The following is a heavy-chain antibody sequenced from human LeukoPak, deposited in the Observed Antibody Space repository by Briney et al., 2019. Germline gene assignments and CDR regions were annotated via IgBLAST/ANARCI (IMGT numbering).Heavy chain of an antibody. V-gene: IGHV3-23*01. J-gene: IGHJ4*01. CDR1: GFSFSSYG. CDR2: MSGSGGTT. CDR3: AKTNGYYSG. D-gene: IGHD3-22*01. Sequence: PGGSLRLSCAASGFSFSSYGMNWVGQAPGKGMEWVSGMSGSGGTTYYADSVKGRYTISRDNSKNSLSLQVSRLRAEDTAVYYGAKTNGYYSGWGHGTLVTASS.